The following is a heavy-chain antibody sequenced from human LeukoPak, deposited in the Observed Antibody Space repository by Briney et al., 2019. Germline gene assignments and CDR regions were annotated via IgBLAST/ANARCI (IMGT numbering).Heavy chain of an antibody. D-gene: IGHD3-10*01. J-gene: IGHJ6*03. CDR1: GFIFSNYA. CDR3: TTSKQGLWFGELLSSIGYYYMDV. V-gene: IGHV3-15*01. Sequence: PGGSLRLSCAASGFIFSNYAMSWVRQAPGKGLEWVGRIKSKTDGGTTDYAAPVKGRFTISRDDSKNTLYLQMNSLKTEDTAVYYCTTSKQGLWFGELLSSIGYYYMDVWGKGTTVTVSS. CDR2: IKSKTDGGTT.